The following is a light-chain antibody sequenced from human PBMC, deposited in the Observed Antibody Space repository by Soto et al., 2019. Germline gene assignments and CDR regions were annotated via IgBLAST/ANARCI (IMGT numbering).Light chain of an antibody. CDR3: QKYNSAPWT. J-gene: IGKJ1*01. V-gene: IGKV1-27*01. Sequence: DIQMTQSPSSLSASIGDRVTITCRASQGISTYLAWYQQKPGKVPYLLIYGASSLQSGVPSRFSGIGSGTDFSLTISSLQPEDVATYYCQKYNSAPWTFGQGTKVEIK. CDR1: QGISTY. CDR2: GAS.